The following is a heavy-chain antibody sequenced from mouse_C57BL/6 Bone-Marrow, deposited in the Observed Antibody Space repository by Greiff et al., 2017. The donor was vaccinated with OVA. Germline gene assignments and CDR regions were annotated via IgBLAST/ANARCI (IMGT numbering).Heavy chain of an antibody. V-gene: IGHV14-4*01. CDR1: GFNIKDDY. CDR3: TTLPLRPNLDY. Sequence: VQLQQSGAELVRPGASVKLSCTASGFNIKDDYMHWVKQRPEQGLEWIGWIDPENGDTEYASKFQGKATITADTSSNTAYLQLSSLTSEDTAVYYCTTLPLRPNLDYWGQGTTLTVSS. CDR2: IDPENGDT. J-gene: IGHJ2*01.